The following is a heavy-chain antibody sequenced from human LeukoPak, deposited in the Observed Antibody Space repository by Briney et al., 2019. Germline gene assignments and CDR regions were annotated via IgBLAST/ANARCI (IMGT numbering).Heavy chain of an antibody. V-gene: IGHV4-59*08. CDR1: GGSISGYY. Sequence: SETLSLTCAVSGGSISGYYWSWIRQPPGKGLEWIGYIYYSGSTNYNPSLKSRVTISVDTSKNQFSLKLSSVTAADTAVYYCARSQLYTYYYGSGSYYFDYWGQGTLVTVSS. J-gene: IGHJ4*02. D-gene: IGHD3-10*01. CDR2: IYYSGST. CDR3: ARSQLYTYYYGSGSYYFDY.